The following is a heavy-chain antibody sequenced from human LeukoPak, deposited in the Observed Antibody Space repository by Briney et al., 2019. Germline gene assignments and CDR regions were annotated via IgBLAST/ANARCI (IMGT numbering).Heavy chain of an antibody. Sequence: PSETLSLTCTVSGGSIGSSSYYWGWIRQPPGKGLEWIGSIYYSGSTYYNPSLKSRVTISVDTSKNQFSLKLSSVTAADTAVYYCARDLYSSGWDDAFDIWGQGTMVTVSS. CDR3: ARDLYSSGWDDAFDI. CDR2: IYYSGST. CDR1: GGSIGSSSYY. J-gene: IGHJ3*02. V-gene: IGHV4-39*07. D-gene: IGHD6-19*01.